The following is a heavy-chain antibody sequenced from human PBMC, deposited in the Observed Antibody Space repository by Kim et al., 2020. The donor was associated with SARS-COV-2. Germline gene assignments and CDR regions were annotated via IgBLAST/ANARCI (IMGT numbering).Heavy chain of an antibody. CDR3: ASANVVSVAAAIGAFDV. CDR2: IYYSETT. J-gene: IGHJ3*01. V-gene: IGHV4-39*01. Sequence: SETLSLTCTVSGDSVSSATYYWAWIRQSPGRGFEWIGSIYYSETTYYTPSLKSRVAISVDTSTNQFSLRLRSVTATDTAVYYCASANVVSVAAAIGAFDVWGQGAMVTVSS. D-gene: IGHD2-15*01. CDR1: GDSVSSATYY.